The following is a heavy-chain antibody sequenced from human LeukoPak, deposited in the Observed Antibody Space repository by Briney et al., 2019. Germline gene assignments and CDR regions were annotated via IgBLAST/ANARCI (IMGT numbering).Heavy chain of an antibody. CDR2: INPRGGST. V-gene: IGHV1-46*01. D-gene: IGHD3-3*01. Sequence: ASVKVSCKASGYTFTSYYMHWVRQAPGQGLEWMGIINPRGGSTSYAQKFQGRVTMTRDTSTSTVYMELSSLSSEDTAVYYCAKGELRFKEFDYWGQGTLVTVSS. J-gene: IGHJ4*02. CDR3: AKGELRFKEFDY. CDR1: GYTFTSYY.